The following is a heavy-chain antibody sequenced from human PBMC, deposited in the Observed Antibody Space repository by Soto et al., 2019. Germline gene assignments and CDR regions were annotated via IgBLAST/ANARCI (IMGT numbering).Heavy chain of an antibody. CDR2: VSANGRNT. Sequence: PGGSLRLSCAASGFTFSSYAMNWVRQAPGKGLEWVSSVSANGRNTYYADSVLGRFTISRDNPKNTLYLQMNSLKSEDTAVYSCENPERGSYFAYWGQGTLVTVSS. J-gene: IGHJ4*02. CDR3: ENPERGSYFAY. V-gene: IGHV3-23*01. D-gene: IGHD3-16*01. CDR1: GFTFSSYA.